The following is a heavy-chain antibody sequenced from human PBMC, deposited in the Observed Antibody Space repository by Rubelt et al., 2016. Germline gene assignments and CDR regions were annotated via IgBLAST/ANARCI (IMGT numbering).Heavy chain of an antibody. CDR2: IYWDDDN. CDR3: AHRRRASSTGTTGPSYFDY. Sequence: ESGPTLVKPTQTLTLTCTFSGFSLSTTATGVGVGWIRQPPGKALEWLALIYWDDDNRYSPSLKNRLTITKDTSKNQVVLTMTNMDPVDTATYYCAHRRRASSTGTTGPSYFDYWGQETLVTVSS. J-gene: IGHJ4*02. D-gene: IGHD1-1*01. V-gene: IGHV2-5*02. CDR1: GFSLSTTATGVG.